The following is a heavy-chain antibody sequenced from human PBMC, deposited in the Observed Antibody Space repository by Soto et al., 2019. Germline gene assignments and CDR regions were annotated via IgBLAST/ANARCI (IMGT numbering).Heavy chain of an antibody. V-gene: IGHV1-18*01. Sequence: QVQLVQSGAEVTKPGASVKVSCKASGYTFTSYGISWVRQAPGQGLEWMGWISAYNGNTNYAQKLPGRVTMTTDTSTSKAYTELRSLRSDDTAVYYCARGGEVVAATGNWFDPWGQGTLVTVSS. CDR3: ARGGEVVAATGNWFDP. J-gene: IGHJ5*02. D-gene: IGHD2-15*01. CDR1: GYTFTSYG. CDR2: ISAYNGNT.